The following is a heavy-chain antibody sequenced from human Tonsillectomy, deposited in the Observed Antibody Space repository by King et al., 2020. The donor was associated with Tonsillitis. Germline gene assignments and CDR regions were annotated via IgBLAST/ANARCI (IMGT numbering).Heavy chain of an antibody. J-gene: IGHJ4*02. V-gene: IGHV3-74*01. Sequence: VQLVESGGGVVQPGGSLRLSCTASELTFSSHGMHWVRQAPGEGLEWVSRISDDGSRTSYADSVRGRFTISRDNAKNTFYLQMTGLIPEDTAVYYCARERAGYFDLWSQGTLVTVSS. CDR2: ISDDGSRT. CDR3: ARERAGYFDL. CDR1: ELTFSSHG.